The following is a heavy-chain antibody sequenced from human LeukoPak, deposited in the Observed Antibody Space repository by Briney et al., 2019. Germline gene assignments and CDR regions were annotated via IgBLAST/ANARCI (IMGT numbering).Heavy chain of an antibody. J-gene: IGHJ6*04. V-gene: IGHV3-20*04. Sequence: AGGSLRLSCAASGFKFDDFGMSWVRRAPGRGLEYVSALNWNGGSTGYADSVKGRFTISRDNGKNSLYLQMNSLRAEDTALYYCARDFRSSSDVWGNGTTVTVSS. D-gene: IGHD6-19*01. CDR3: ARDFRSSSDV. CDR1: GFKFDDFG. CDR2: LNWNGGST.